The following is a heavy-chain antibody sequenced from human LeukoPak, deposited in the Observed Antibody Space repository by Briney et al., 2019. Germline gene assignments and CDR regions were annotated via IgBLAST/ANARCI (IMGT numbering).Heavy chain of an antibody. CDR3: ARIVPYNYGYIDY. V-gene: IGHV4-59*01. D-gene: IGHD5-18*01. J-gene: IGHJ4*02. CDR1: GGSINNYY. CDR2: IYYSGNA. Sequence: SETLSLTCTVSGGSINNYYWSWIRQPPGKGLEWIGYIYYSGNANYNPSLKSRVTISVDTSKNQSSVKLSSVTAADTAVYYCARIVPYNYGYIDYWGQGTLVTVSS.